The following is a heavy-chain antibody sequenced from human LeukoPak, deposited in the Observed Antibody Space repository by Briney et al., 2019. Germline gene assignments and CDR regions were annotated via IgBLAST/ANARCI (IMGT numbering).Heavy chain of an antibody. D-gene: IGHD3-10*01. CDR2: INHSGST. J-gene: IGHJ5*02. CDR3: VRGPYGSGISNWFDP. V-gene: IGHV4-34*01. Sequence: SETLSLTCAVSGGSFSAYYWSWIRQPPGKGLEWIGEINHSGSTNYNPSLKSRVTISVDTSKNQFSLKLSSVSAADTAVYYCVRGPYGSGISNWFDPWGQGTQVIVSS. CDR1: GGSFSAYY.